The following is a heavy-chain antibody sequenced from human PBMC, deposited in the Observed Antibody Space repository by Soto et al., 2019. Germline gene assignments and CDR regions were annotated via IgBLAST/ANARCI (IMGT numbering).Heavy chain of an antibody. CDR1: GYTFTGYY. V-gene: IGHV1-2*04. J-gene: IGHJ3*02. D-gene: IGHD3-10*01. Sequence: ASVKVSCKASGYTFTGYYMHWVRRAPGQGLEWMGWINPNSGGTNYAQKFQGWVTMTRDTSISTAYMELSRLRSDDAAVYYCAIRAGDGSGSYDAFDIWGQGTLVTVSS. CDR2: INPNSGGT. CDR3: AIRAGDGSGSYDAFDI.